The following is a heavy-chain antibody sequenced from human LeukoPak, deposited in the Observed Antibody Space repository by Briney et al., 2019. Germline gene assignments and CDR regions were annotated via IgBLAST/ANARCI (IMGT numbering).Heavy chain of an antibody. D-gene: IGHD2-2*02. CDR2: INHSGST. J-gene: IGHJ4*02. CDR1: GGSISSSSYY. V-gene: IGHV4-39*07. CDR3: ARIGYCSSTSCYIRYFDY. Sequence: IPSETLSLTCTVSGGSISSSSYYWSWIRQPPGKGLEWIGEINHSGSTNYNPSLKSRVTISVDTSKNQFSLKLSSVTAADTAVYYCARIGYCSSTSCYIRYFDYWGQGTLVTVSS.